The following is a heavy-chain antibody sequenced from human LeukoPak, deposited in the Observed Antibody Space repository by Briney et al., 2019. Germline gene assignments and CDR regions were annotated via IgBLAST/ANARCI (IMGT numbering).Heavy chain of an antibody. J-gene: IGHJ4*02. D-gene: IGHD5-18*01. CDR2: IYYSGST. CDR1: GGSISSSSYY. Sequence: SETLSLTCTVSGGSISSSSYYWGWIRQPPGKGLEWIGSIYYSGSTYYNPSLKSRVTISVDTSKNQFSLKLSSVTAADTAVYYCVSPNIQLWSPYYFDYWGQGTLVTVSS. V-gene: IGHV4-39*01. CDR3: VSPNIQLWSPYYFDY.